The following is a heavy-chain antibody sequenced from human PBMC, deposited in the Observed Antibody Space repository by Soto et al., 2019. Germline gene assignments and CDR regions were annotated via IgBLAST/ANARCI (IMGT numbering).Heavy chain of an antibody. CDR3: AKEPRPMVGVVGAHYFQH. J-gene: IGHJ1*01. V-gene: IGHV4-34*01. D-gene: IGHD2-15*01. Sequence: SETLSLTCAVYGGSFSGYYWSWIRQPPGKGLEWIGEINHSGSTNYNPSLKSRVTISVDTSKNQFSLYLQMNSLRTEDTALYYCAKEPRPMVGVVGAHYFQHWGQGTLVTVSS. CDR1: GGSFSGYY. CDR2: INHSGST.